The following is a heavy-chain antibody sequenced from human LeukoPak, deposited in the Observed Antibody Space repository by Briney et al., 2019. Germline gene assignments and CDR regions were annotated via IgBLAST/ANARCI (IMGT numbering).Heavy chain of an antibody. Sequence: GGSLRLSCAASGFTFSSYAMSWVRQAPGKGLEWVSSISATGGSTYFADSVKGRFTISRDKSKSTLYLQMDSLRVEDTAIYYCAKRAVSGSGFGQLPGSIDYWGQGTLVTVSS. CDR1: GFTFSSYA. J-gene: IGHJ4*02. CDR2: ISATGGST. V-gene: IGHV3-23*01. CDR3: AKRAVSGSGFGQLPGSIDY. D-gene: IGHD6-19*01.